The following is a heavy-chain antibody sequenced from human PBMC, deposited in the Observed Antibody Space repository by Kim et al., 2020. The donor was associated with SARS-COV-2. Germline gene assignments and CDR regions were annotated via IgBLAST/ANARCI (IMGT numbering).Heavy chain of an antibody. J-gene: IGHJ6*02. Sequence: SKQLQGEVTMTRNTTTSTVYMELSSLRSEDTAVYYCARDLTTGAYGMDVWGQGTTVTVSS. V-gene: IGHV1-46*01. CDR3: ARDLTTGAYGMDV. D-gene: IGHD4-4*01.